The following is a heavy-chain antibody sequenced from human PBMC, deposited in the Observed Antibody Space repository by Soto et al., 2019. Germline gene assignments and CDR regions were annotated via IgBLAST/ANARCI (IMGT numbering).Heavy chain of an antibody. Sequence: QVQLQESGPGLVKPSETLSLICSVSDDSLSSTSYYWSWIRQPPGKGLEWIGFVHFSGSIHYNASPKRRAPIPGGTSRKQIPLKMTSLTAADPAGDFCGRGGDAHKMGRHWGQGTLVTVSS. D-gene: IGHD2-2*01. CDR2: VHFSGSI. CDR3: GRGGDAHKMGRH. V-gene: IGHV4-61*01. CDR1: DDSLSSTSYY. J-gene: IGHJ1*01.